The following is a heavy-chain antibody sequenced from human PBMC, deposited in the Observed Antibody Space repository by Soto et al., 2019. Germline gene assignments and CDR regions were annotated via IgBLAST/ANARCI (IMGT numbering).Heavy chain of an antibody. J-gene: IGHJ4*02. CDR1: GYSFTSHY. V-gene: IGHV1-46*03. D-gene: IGHD3-22*01. CDR3: AREDASKITMIV. Sequence: GASVKVSCKAIGYSFTSHYMHWVRQAPGQGLEWMGTIYPGGGSTSYAQKFQGRVTMTRDTSTSTVYMELSSLRSEDTAVYYCAREDASKITMIVWGQGTLVTVSS. CDR2: IYPGGGST.